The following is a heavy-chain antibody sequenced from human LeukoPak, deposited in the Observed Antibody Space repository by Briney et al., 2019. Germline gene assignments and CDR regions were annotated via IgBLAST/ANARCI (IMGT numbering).Heavy chain of an antibody. V-gene: IGHV3-23*01. J-gene: IGHJ4*02. D-gene: IGHD6-6*01. CDR2: ISGSGDNT. CDR3: AKWKYSNSGIDDY. CDR1: GFTFGSYA. Sequence: GGSLRLSCAASGFTFGSYAMSWVRQVPGKGLEWVSVISGSGDNTYYAASVKGRFTISRDNSKNMLYLQMNSLRAEDTAVYYCAKWKYSNSGIDDYWGQGTLVTVSS.